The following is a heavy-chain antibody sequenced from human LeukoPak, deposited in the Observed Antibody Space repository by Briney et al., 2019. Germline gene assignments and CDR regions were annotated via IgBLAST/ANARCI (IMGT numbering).Heavy chain of an antibody. J-gene: IGHJ6*03. Sequence: GGSLRLSCAASEFTFSEYSMNWVRQAPGKGLEWVANIKQDGKGKYYADSVEGRFNISRDNAKNSLYLQINSLRTEDTAVYYCARDRFSRASSSGPPYYYYYFMDVWGKGTTVTVSS. V-gene: IGHV3-7*01. CDR2: IKQDGKGK. D-gene: IGHD3-3*02. CDR3: ARDRFSRASSSGPPYYYYYFMDV. CDR1: EFTFSEYS.